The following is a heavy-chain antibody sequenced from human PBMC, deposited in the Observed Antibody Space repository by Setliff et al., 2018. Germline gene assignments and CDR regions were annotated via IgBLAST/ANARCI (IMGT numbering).Heavy chain of an antibody. CDR1: GYTLTELS. D-gene: IGHD1-26*01. CDR3: ARDRGSGSYFLRYFDY. V-gene: IGHV1-8*01. Sequence: ASVKVSCQVSGYTLTELSMHWVRQATGQGLEWMGWMNPNSGNTGYAQKFQGRVTMTRNTSISTAYLELSSLRSEDTAVYYCARDRGSGSYFLRYFDYWGQGTLVTVSS. CDR2: MNPNSGNT. J-gene: IGHJ4*02.